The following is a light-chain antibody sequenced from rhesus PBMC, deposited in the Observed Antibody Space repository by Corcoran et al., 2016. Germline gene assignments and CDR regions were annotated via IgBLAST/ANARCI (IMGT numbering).Light chain of an antibody. J-gene: IGKJ3*01. CDR3: LQGYSTPFT. CDR1: QGISDY. V-gene: IGKV1-36*02. Sequence: DIQMTQSPSSLSASVGDRVTITCRASQGISDYLSWYQQKPGKAPKRRIYSASSLESGVPSRFRGSGSGTDFTLTLSSLHPEDFAAYYCLQGYSTPFTFGPGTKLDIK. CDR2: SAS.